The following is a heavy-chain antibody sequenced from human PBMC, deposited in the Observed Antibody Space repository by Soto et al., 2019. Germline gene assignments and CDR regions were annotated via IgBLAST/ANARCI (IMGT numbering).Heavy chain of an antibody. V-gene: IGHV1-18*01. CDR3: ARDPYCTNGVCYQDVGMDV. Sequence: QVQLVQSGAEVKKPGASVKVSCKASGYTFTSYGISWVRQAPGQGLEWMGWISAYNGNTNYAQKLQGRVTMTTDTSTSTTYMELRSLRADDTAVYYCARDPYCTNGVCYQDVGMDVWGQGTTVTVSS. CDR2: ISAYNGNT. D-gene: IGHD2-8*01. J-gene: IGHJ6*02. CDR1: GYTFTSYG.